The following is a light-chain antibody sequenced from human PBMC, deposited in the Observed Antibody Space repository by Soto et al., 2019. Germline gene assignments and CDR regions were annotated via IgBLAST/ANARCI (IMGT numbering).Light chain of an antibody. V-gene: IGLV2-8*01. CDR1: SSDVGGYSY. CDR3: SSSAGIYHYLV. Sequence: QSALTQPPSASGSPGQSVTISCTGTSSDVGGYSYVSWYQQHPGKAPKLMIYEVSKRPSGVPDRFSGSKSGNTASLTVSGLQAEDEADYYCSSSAGIYHYLVFGGGTKLTVL. CDR2: EVS. J-gene: IGLJ3*02.